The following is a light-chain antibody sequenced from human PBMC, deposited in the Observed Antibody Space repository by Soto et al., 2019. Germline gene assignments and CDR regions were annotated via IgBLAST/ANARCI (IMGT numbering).Light chain of an antibody. V-gene: IGKV1-12*01. CDR1: QALSRW. J-gene: IGKJ4*01. Sequence: DIQMTQSPSSVSAFVGDRVTITCRASQALSRWLAWYQQKPGKAPKLLIFGTSTLQSGVPSRFSGSGSGTNFTLTINSLQPDDFATYYCQQATSLPPPLTFGGGTKVEIK. CDR2: GTS. CDR3: QQATSLPPPLT.